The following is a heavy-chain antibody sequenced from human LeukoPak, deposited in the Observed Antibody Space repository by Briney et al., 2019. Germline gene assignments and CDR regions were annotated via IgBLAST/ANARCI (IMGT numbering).Heavy chain of an antibody. D-gene: IGHD6-19*01. CDR3: AKDHLPGIVVADRDY. CDR2: ISGSGGST. V-gene: IGHV3-23*01. J-gene: IGHJ4*02. Sequence: GGSLRLSCAASGFTFSSYAMSWVRQAPGKGLEWVSAISGSGGSTYYADSVKGRFTISRDNSKNTLYLQANSLRAEDTAVYYCAKDHLPGIVVADRDYWGQGTLVTVSS. CDR1: GFTFSSYA.